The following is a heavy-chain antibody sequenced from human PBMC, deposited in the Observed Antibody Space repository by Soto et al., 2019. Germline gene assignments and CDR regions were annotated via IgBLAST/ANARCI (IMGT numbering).Heavy chain of an antibody. CDR2: IIPIFGTA. D-gene: IGHD2-2*01. CDR3: AGDIVVVPDNWFDP. CDR1: GGTFSSYA. J-gene: IGHJ5*02. V-gene: IGHV1-69*13. Sequence: SVNVSCKASGGTFSSYAISWVRQAPGKGLEWMGGIIPIFGTANYAQKFQGRVTITADESTSTAYMELSSLRSEDTAVYYCAGDIVVVPDNWFDPWGQGTLVTAPQ.